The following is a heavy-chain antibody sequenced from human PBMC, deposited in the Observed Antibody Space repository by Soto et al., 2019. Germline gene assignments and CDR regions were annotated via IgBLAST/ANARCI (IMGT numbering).Heavy chain of an antibody. J-gene: IGHJ4*02. D-gene: IGHD1-20*01. CDR1: GYTFTSYG. CDR3: ARDLVDNSLPPYFDY. CDR2: ISAYNGNT. V-gene: IGHV1-18*01. Sequence: ASVKVSCKASGYTFTSYGISWVRQAPGQGLEWMGWISAYNGNTNYAQKLQGRVTMTTDTSTSTAYMELRSLRSDDTAVYYCARDLVDNSLPPYFDYWGQGTLVTVSS.